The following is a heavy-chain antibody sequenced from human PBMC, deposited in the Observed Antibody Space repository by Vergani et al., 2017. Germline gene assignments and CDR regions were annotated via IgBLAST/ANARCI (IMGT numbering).Heavy chain of an antibody. CDR1: GYTFTSYY. V-gene: IGHV1-46*01. CDR3: ARVTTMVRGVGYVDD. Sequence: QVPLVQSGAEVKNPGASVKVSCKASGYTFTSYYVRWVRQAPGQGLEWMGIINPSGGSTSYAQKFQGRVTMTRDPSTSTVYMELSSLMSEDTAVYYCARVTTMVRGVGYVDDWGQGTLVTVSS. J-gene: IGHJ4*02. CDR2: INPSGGST. D-gene: IGHD3-10*01.